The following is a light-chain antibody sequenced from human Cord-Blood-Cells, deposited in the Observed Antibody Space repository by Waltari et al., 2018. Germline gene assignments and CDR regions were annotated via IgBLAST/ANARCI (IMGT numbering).Light chain of an antibody. J-gene: IGLJ3*02. CDR1: SSDVGSYNR. Sequence: QSALTQPPSVSGSPGQSVTISCTGTSSDVGSYNRVSWYQQPPGTAPKLRIYEVSNRPSGVPDRFSGSKSGNAASLTISGRQAEDEADYYCSSYTSSSTWVFGGGTKLTVL. V-gene: IGLV2-18*02. CDR3: SSYTSSSTWV. CDR2: EVS.